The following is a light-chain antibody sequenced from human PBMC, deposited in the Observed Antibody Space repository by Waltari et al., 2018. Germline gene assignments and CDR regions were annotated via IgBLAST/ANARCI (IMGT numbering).Light chain of an antibody. V-gene: IGLV3-19*01. CDR3: NSRDSSGKHVV. J-gene: IGLJ2*01. CDR2: GQN. CDR1: SLRSYY. Sequence: SSELTQDPAVSVALGQRVRITCRGDSLRSYYGSWYQQKPGQAPVLVIYGQNNRPSGIPDRFSGSSSGNTASLTITGAQAEDEADYYCNSRDSSGKHVVFGGGTKLTVL.